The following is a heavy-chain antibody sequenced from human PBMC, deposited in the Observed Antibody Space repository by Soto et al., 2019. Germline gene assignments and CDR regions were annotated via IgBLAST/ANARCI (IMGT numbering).Heavy chain of an antibody. Sequence: QVLLQESGPGLVQPSGTLSLSCAVSGVSISSNYYWGWVRQSPGKGLEWLGDISHIVSVNYSPSLMSRVTISMDRSENQFSLKLNSVTAADTAVYYCVRSFGWYAIDYWGQGTLVIVSS. CDR2: ISHIVSV. V-gene: IGHV4-4*02. J-gene: IGHJ4*02. D-gene: IGHD6-19*01. CDR3: VRSFGWYAIDY. CDR1: GVSISSNYY.